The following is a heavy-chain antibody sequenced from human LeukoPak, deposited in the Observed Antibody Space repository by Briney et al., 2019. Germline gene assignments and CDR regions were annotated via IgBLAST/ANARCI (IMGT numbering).Heavy chain of an antibody. CDR3: ASSIAAAGSGAFDI. J-gene: IGHJ3*02. CDR2: ISSSSSYI. D-gene: IGHD6-13*01. Sequence: GGSLRLSCAASGFTFSSYSMNWVRQAPGRGLEWVSSISSSSSYIYYADSVKGRFTISRDNAKNSLYLQMNSLRAEDTAVYYCASSIAAAGSGAFDIWGQGTMVTVSS. V-gene: IGHV3-21*01. CDR1: GFTFSSYS.